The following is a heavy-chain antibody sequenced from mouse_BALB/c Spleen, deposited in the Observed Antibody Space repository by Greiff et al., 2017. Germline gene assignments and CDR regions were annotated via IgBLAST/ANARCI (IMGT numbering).Heavy chain of an antibody. D-gene: IGHD1-1*01. J-gene: IGHJ1*01. CDR2: IRNKANGYTT. V-gene: IGHV7-3*02. Sequence: DVKLVESGGGLVQPGGSLRLSCATSGFTFTDYYMSWVRQPPGKALEWLGFIRNKANGYTTEYSASVKGRFTISRDNSQSILYLQMNTLRAEDSATYYCARDYGSSYDWYFDVWGAGTTVTVSS. CDR3: ARDYGSSYDWYFDV. CDR1: GFTFTDYY.